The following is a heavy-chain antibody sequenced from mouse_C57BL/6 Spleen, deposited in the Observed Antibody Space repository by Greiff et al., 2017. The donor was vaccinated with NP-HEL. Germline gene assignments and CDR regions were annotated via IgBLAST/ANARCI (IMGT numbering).Heavy chain of an antibody. Sequence: VQLQQSGPVLVKPGASVKMSCKASGYTFTDYYMNWVKQSHGKSLEWIGVINPYNGGTSYNQKFKGKATLTVDKSSSTAYMELNSLTSEDSAVYYCARSNPFYYGSSYWYFDVWGTGTTVTVSS. D-gene: IGHD1-1*01. CDR2: INPYNGGT. J-gene: IGHJ1*03. CDR1: GYTFTDYY. V-gene: IGHV1-19*01. CDR3: ARSNPFYYGSSYWYFDV.